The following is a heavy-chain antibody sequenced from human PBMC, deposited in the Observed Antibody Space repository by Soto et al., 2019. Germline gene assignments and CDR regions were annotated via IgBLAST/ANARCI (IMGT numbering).Heavy chain of an antibody. D-gene: IGHD5-12*01. CDR1: GGSISSYY. Sequence: LSLTCTVSGGSISSYYWSWIRQPAGKGLEWIGRIYTSGSTNYNPSLKSRVTMSVDTSKNQFSLKLSSVTAADTAVYYCAREFIVATTRWFDYWGQGTLVTVSS. V-gene: IGHV4-4*07. J-gene: IGHJ4*02. CDR2: IYTSGST. CDR3: AREFIVATTRWFDY.